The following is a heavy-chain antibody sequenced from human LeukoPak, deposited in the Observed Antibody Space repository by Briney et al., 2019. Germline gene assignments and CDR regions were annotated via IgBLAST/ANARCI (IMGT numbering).Heavy chain of an antibody. V-gene: IGHV3-9*01. D-gene: IGHD3-10*01. CDR1: GFTFDDYA. Sequence: GESLRLSCAASGFTFDDYAMHWVRQAPGKGLEWVSGISWNSGTIGYADSVKGRFTISRDNAKNSLYLQMNSLRAEDTALYYCAKDRTFGGELIYWGQGTLVTVSS. CDR2: ISWNSGTI. CDR3: AKDRTFGGELIY. J-gene: IGHJ4*02.